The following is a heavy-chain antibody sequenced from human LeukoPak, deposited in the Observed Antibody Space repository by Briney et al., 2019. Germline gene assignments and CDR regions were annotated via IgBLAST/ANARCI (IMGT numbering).Heavy chain of an antibody. V-gene: IGHV5-51*01. Sequence: GESLKISCKGSGYSINNYWIGWVRQMPGKGLEWMGIIYPADSDIRYSPSSQGQVTISADKSISTAYLQWSSLKASDTAMYYCARIYDSSGYAEDAFDIWGQGTMVTVSS. CDR1: GYSINNYW. D-gene: IGHD3-22*01. CDR2: IYPADSDI. CDR3: ARIYDSSGYAEDAFDI. J-gene: IGHJ3*02.